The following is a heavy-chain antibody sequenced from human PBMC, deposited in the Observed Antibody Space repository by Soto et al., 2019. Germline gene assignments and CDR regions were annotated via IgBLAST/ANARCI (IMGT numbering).Heavy chain of an antibody. Sequence: QVQLVQAGAEVKKPGASVRVSCKAAGYTFSSYGINWVRQAPGQGHEWMGWISGYSDNTNYAQKFQGRVTMTKDTSTSTAYMELRSLRSADTAVYYCARDRDKIGSNGSPFDYWGQGTLVTVSS. CDR1: GYTFSSYG. D-gene: IGHD6-13*01. CDR3: ARDRDKIGSNGSPFDY. J-gene: IGHJ4*02. V-gene: IGHV1-18*01. CDR2: ISGYSDNT.